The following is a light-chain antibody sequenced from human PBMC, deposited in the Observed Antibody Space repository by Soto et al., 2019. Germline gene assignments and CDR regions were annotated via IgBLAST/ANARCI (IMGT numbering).Light chain of an antibody. V-gene: IGLV2-14*01. Sequence: QSALIQPASVSGSPGQSITISCTGTSSDVGGYNYVSWYQQHPGKAPKLMIYEVSNRPSGVSNRFSGSKSGNTASLTISGLQAEDEADYYCSSYTSSSPYVFGTGTKLTVL. CDR2: EVS. CDR1: SSDVGGYNY. CDR3: SSYTSSSPYV. J-gene: IGLJ1*01.